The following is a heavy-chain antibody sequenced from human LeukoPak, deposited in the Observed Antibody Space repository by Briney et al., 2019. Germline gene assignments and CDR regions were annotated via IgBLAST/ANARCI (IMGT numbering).Heavy chain of an antibody. CDR3: AKVRRSSGWYRGAFDI. J-gene: IGHJ3*02. D-gene: IGHD6-19*01. V-gene: IGHV3-23*01. CDR2: ISGSGGST. CDR1: GFTFSSYA. Sequence: PGGSLRLSCAASGFTFSSYAMSWLRQAPGKGLEWVSAISGSGGSTYYADSVKGRFTISRDNSKNTLYLQMNSLRAEDTAVYYCAKVRRSSGWYRGAFDIWGQGTMVTVSS.